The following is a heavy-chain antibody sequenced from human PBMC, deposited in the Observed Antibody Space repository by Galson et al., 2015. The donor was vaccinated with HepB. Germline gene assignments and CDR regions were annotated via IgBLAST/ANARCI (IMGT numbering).Heavy chain of an antibody. CDR2: ITVDATNT. CDR3: ARDGGGGTPFDC. J-gene: IGHJ4*01. CDR1: GFTIGRYW. D-gene: IGHD1-26*01. Sequence: SLRLSCAASGFTIGRYWIHWVRQVPGKGTVWISCITVDATNTEFADSVKGRFALSRDNARNTVYLQMNSLTAEDTAVYYCARDGGGGTPFDCWGQEPWSPSLQ. V-gene: IGHV3-74*03.